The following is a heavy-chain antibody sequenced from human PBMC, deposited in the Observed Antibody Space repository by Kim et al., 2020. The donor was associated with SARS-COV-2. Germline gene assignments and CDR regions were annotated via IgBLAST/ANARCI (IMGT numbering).Heavy chain of an antibody. Sequence: SETLSLTCTVSAGSIGSYYWSWLRQPPGKGLEWIGYIYYTGSTNYNPSLKSRVTISVDTSKNQFSLKLTSVTAADTAVYYCAPHSSTWGDAFDIWGQGT. D-gene: IGHD6-13*01. CDR2: IYYTGST. CDR3: APHSSTWGDAFDI. J-gene: IGHJ3*02. CDR1: AGSIGSYY. V-gene: IGHV4-59*13.